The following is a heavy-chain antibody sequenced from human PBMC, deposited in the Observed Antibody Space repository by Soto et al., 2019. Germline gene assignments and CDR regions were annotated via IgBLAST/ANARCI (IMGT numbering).Heavy chain of an antibody. CDR2: IYYSGST. CDR3: SRHVQVDFNPNPFDY. D-gene: IGHD2-2*01. J-gene: IGHJ4*02. Sequence: SETLSLTCTVSGGSISSSSYYWGWIRQPPGKGLEWIGSIYYSGSTYYNPSLKSRVTISVDTSKNQFSLKLSSVTAADTAVYYCSRHVQVDFNPNPFDYWGQGTLVTVSS. V-gene: IGHV4-39*01. CDR1: GGSISSSSYY.